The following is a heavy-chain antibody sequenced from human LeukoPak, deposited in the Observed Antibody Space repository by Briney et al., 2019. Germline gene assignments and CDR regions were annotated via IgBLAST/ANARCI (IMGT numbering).Heavy chain of an antibody. Sequence: ASVKLSCKASGYTFTSYGISWLRQAPGHRLEWMGWTSAYNGNTNYAQKLQRRVTMTTDTSTSTHYKELRSLRADDTAVYYCARDRPPGDILSGGHHYCGMDVWDQGNRVSVSS. V-gene: IGHV1-18*01. CDR2: TSAYNGNT. D-gene: IGHD3-9*01. CDR3: ARDRPPGDILSGGHHYCGMDV. J-gene: IGHJ6*02. CDR1: GYTFTSYG.